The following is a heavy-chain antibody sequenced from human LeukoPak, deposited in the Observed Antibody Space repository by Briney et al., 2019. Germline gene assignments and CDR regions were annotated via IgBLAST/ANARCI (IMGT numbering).Heavy chain of an antibody. D-gene: IGHD3-16*02. CDR3: ARRAPGDYVWGSYRPYLDY. CDR2: IYPGDSDT. J-gene: IGHJ4*02. V-gene: IGHV5-51*01. Sequence: GESLKISCKGSGYSFTSYWIGWVRQMLGKGLEWMGIIYPGDSDTRYSPSFQGQVTISADKSISTAYLQWSSLTASDTAMYYCARRAPGDYVWGSYRPYLDYWGQGTLVTVSS. CDR1: GYSFTSYW.